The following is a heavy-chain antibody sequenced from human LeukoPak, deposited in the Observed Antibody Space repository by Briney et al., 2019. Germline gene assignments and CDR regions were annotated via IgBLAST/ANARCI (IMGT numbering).Heavy chain of an antibody. CDR2: ISYDGSNK. CDR3: AKSNEHDY. J-gene: IGHJ4*02. Sequence: GGSLRLSCAASGFTFSSYGMHWVRQAPGKGLEWVAVISYDGSNKYYADSVKGRFTISRDNSKNTLYLQMNSLRAEDTAVYYCAKSNEHDYWGQGTLVTVSS. V-gene: IGHV3-30*18. D-gene: IGHD2-8*01. CDR1: GFTFSSYG.